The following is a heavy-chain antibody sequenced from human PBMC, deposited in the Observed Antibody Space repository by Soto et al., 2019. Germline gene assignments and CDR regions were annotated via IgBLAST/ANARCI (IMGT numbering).Heavy chain of an antibody. J-gene: IGHJ4*02. CDR1: GYPFTTYG. CDR2: ISAFNGNT. D-gene: IGHD6-19*01. V-gene: IGHV1-18*01. Sequence: QVLLVQSGAEVKKPGASVKVSCKASGYPFTTYGFNWVRQAPEQGLEWMGWISAFNGNTNYAQKLQGRVTMTTDRSTSTAYMELRSLESDDTAVYYCAGDSSGFSPYYFDYWGQGTLVTVSS. CDR3: AGDSSGFSPYYFDY.